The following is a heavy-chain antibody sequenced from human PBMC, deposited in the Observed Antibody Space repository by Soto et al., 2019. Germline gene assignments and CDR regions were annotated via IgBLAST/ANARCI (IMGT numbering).Heavy chain of an antibody. CDR1: GGSLDNYY. CDR3: ARDFVVVVEAVEFWYFDL. V-gene: IGHV4-59*01. CDR2: VYYSGST. Sequence: QVQLQESGPGLVKPSETLSLTCAVSGGSLDNYYWSWIRQSPGKGLEWIGYVYYSGSTKYNPSLRSRVIISLDTSMSQFSLMLTSVTAADTAIYYCARDFVVVVEAVEFWYFDLWGRGTLVTVSS. D-gene: IGHD2-15*01. J-gene: IGHJ2*01.